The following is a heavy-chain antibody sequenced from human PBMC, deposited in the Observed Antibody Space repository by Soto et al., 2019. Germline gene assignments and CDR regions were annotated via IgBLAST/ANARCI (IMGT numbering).Heavy chain of an antibody. D-gene: IGHD5-18*01. V-gene: IGHV3-43*01. CDR2: ISWDGGST. Sequence: GGSLRLSCAASGFTFDDYTMQWVRQAPGKGLEWVSLISWDGGSTYYADSVKGRFTISRDNSKNSLYLQMNSLRTEDTALYYCAKDISFDGYGYYYYGMDVWGQGTTVTVSS. CDR3: AKDISFDGYGYYYYGMDV. J-gene: IGHJ6*02. CDR1: GFTFDDYT.